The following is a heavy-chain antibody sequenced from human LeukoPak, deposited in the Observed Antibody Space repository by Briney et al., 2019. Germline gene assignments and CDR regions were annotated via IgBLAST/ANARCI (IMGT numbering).Heavy chain of an antibody. J-gene: IGHJ6*02. V-gene: IGHV3-30-3*01. CDR3: VREYSDYGYYYNMEV. D-gene: IGHD5-12*01. CDR1: GFTLSSYD. CDR2: ISYDGSNK. Sequence: GGSLRLSCAASGFTLSSYDMHWVRQAPGKGLEWVALISYDGSNKYYADSVKGRFTISRDNSNNTLYLQMNSLRAEDTAVYYCVREYSDYGYYYNMEVWGQGTTVTVSS.